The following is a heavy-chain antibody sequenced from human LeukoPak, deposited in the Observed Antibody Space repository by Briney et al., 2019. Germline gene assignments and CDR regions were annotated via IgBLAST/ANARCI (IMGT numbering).Heavy chain of an antibody. V-gene: IGHV3-23*01. D-gene: IGHD6-6*01. Sequence: GGSLRLSCTASGFTFDIYAMAWVRQAPGKGLEWVSAISGSGGSTYYADSVKGRFTISRDNSKNTLYLQMNSLRAEDTAVYYCAKDYSSSSLSRWFDPWGQGTLVTVSS. CDR3: AKDYSSSSLSRWFDP. J-gene: IGHJ5*02. CDR2: ISGSGGST. CDR1: GFTFDIYA.